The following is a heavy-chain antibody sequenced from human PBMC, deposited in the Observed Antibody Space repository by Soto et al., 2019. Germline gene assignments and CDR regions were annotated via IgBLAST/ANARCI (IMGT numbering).Heavy chain of an antibody. CDR3: VTGYHSDY. Sequence: GGSLRLSCAASGISTSSYWMGWVRQAPGRGLEWVASIKKDGSEKYYMDSLKGRFTISRDNALNSLYLQMNSLRAEDTAVYFCVTGYHSDYWGQGILVTVSS. D-gene: IGHD5-18*01. CDR1: GISTSSYW. V-gene: IGHV3-7*03. J-gene: IGHJ4*02. CDR2: IKKDGSEK.